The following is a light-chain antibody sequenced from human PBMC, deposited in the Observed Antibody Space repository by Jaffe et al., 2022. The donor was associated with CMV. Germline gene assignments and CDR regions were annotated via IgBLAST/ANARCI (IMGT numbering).Light chain of an antibody. CDR1: QTISSW. CDR2: KAS. Sequence: DIQMTQSPSTLSASVGDRVTITCRASQTISSWLAWYQQKPGKAPKLLIYKASTLESGVPSRFSGSGSGTEFTLTINSLQPDDFATYYCQKYDTYLFTFGPGTKVEIK. J-gene: IGKJ3*01. V-gene: IGKV1-5*03. CDR3: QKYDTYLFT.